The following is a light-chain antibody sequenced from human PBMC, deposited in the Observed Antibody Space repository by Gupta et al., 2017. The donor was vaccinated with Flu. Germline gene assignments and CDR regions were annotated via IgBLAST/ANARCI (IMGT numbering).Light chain of an antibody. V-gene: IGLV1-44*01. CDR3: AAWDDSLNGWV. CDR2: SNN. Sequence: QSVLTQPPLASGTPGQTVTISCSGSSSNIGSNTVNWYQQLPGTPPKLLIYSNNQRPSGVPDRFSGSKSGTSASLAISGLQSEDEADYYCAAWDDSLNGWVFGGGTKLTVL. J-gene: IGLJ3*02. CDR1: SSNIGSNT.